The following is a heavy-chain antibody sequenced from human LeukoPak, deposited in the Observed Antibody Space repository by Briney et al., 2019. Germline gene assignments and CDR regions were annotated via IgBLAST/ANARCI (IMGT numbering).Heavy chain of an antibody. CDR3: AREILRFGELPGY. Sequence: ASVKVSCKASGYTFTSYYMHWVRQAPGQGLEWMGIINPSGASTSYAQKFQGRVTMTRDMSTSTVYMELSSLRSEDTAVYYCAREILRFGELPGYWGQGTLVTVSS. V-gene: IGHV1-46*01. CDR1: GYTFTSYY. J-gene: IGHJ4*02. D-gene: IGHD3-10*01. CDR2: INPSGAST.